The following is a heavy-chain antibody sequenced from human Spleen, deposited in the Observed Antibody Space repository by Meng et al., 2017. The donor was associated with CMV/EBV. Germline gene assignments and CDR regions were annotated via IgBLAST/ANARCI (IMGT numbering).Heavy chain of an antibody. D-gene: IGHD3-16*01. J-gene: IGHJ4*02. CDR2: IYSGGST. Sequence: GGSLRLSCAASGFTVSSNYMSWVRQAPGKGLEWVSVIYSGGSTYYADSVKGRFTISRDNSKNTLYLQMNSLRAEDTAVYYCARDLGLGGGRGDFDYWGQGTLVTVSS. V-gene: IGHV3-66*02. CDR3: ARDLGLGGGRGDFDY. CDR1: GFTVSSNY.